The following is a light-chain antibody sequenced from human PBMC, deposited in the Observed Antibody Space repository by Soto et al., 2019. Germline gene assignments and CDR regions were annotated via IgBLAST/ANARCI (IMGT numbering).Light chain of an antibody. CDR3: QQYNNWPPRYT. CDR1: QSVTNN. Sequence: ELVMTQSPATLSVSPGERATLSCRASQSVTNNLAWYQQKPGQPPKLVLYGVSTRAAGIPARFNGSGYGTEFTRTISSLQSEHFAVYYCQQYNNWPPRYTFGQGTKLEIK. V-gene: IGKV3D-15*01. J-gene: IGKJ2*01. CDR2: GVS.